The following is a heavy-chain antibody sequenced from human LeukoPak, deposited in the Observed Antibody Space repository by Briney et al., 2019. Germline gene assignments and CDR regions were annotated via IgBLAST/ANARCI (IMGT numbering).Heavy chain of an antibody. CDR1: GFTFSRYA. CDR3: AKDRRRGVNPRYFDY. V-gene: IGHV3-30-3*01. Sequence: GGSLRLSCAASGFTFSRYAMHWVRQAPGKGLEWVAVISYDGSNKYYADSVKGRFTISRDNSKNTLYLQMNSLRAEDTAVYYCAKDRRRGVNPRYFDYWGQGTLVTVSS. J-gene: IGHJ4*02. D-gene: IGHD3-10*01. CDR2: ISYDGSNK.